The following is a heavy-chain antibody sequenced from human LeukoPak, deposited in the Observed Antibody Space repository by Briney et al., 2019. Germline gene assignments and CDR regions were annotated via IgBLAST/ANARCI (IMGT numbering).Heavy chain of an antibody. Sequence: ASVKVSCKVSGYTLTELSMHWVRQAPGKGLEWMGGFDPEDGETIYAQKFQGRVNMTENTSTDTAYMELRSLRSEDTAMYYCATYVHLYDSSGYLNWGQGTLVTVSS. CDR1: GYTLTELS. V-gene: IGHV1-24*01. D-gene: IGHD3-22*01. CDR3: ATYVHLYDSSGYLN. J-gene: IGHJ4*02. CDR2: FDPEDGET.